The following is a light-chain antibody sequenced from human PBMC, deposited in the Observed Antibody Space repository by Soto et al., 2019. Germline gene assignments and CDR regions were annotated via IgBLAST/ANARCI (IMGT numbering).Light chain of an antibody. J-gene: IGKJ2*01. CDR2: KVS. CDR3: MQATHWPYT. Sequence: DVGMTQSPISLPVTLGQPASISCRSSQSLVSGGGSTYLSWFQQTPGQSPRRLIYKVSDRDSGVPDRFSGSVSYTDFTLKISRVEAEDVGVYFCMQATHWPYTFGQGTKLEIE. CDR1: QSLVSGGGSTY. V-gene: IGKV2-30*01.